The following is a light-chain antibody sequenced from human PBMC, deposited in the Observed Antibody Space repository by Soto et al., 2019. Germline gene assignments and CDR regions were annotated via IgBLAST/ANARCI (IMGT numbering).Light chain of an antibody. CDR3: QHYGVSPPGYT. CDR2: GAS. Sequence: EIVLTQSPGTLSLSPGERATLSCRASQSVSSSYLAWYQQKPGQDPRLLIYGASSRATGIPYRFSGSGSGTDFTLTISRVEAEDFAVYYCQHYGVSPPGYTCGQGTKLEIK. V-gene: IGKV3-20*01. J-gene: IGKJ2*01. CDR1: QSVSSSY.